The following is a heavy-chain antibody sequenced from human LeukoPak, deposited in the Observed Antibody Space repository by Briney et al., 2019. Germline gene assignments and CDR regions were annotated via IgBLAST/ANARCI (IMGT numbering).Heavy chain of an antibody. CDR1: GFGLSGIT. D-gene: IGHD5-18*01. V-gene: IGHV3-48*02. CDR2: ISSSSSTI. Sequence: PGGSLRLSCVASGFGLSGITMNWVRQAPGKGLEWVSYISSSSSTIYYADSVKGRFTISRDNAKNSLYLQMNSLRDEDTAVYYCASGGYSYRGYYFDYWGQGTLVTVSS. CDR3: ASGGYSYRGYYFDY. J-gene: IGHJ4*02.